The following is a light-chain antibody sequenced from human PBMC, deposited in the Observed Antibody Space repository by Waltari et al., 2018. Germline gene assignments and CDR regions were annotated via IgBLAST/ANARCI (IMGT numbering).Light chain of an antibody. Sequence: QSALTQPRSVSGSPGQSVTISFTGSSSDAGGYTYVPWYQQHPDQAPKLMSYDVTKRTSGLPDRFSASKSGNTASLTISGLQAEDEADYYCCSYGGSYTYVFGTGTKVTVL. J-gene: IGLJ1*01. CDR3: CSYGGSYTYV. CDR2: DVT. CDR1: SSDAGGYTY. V-gene: IGLV2-11*01.